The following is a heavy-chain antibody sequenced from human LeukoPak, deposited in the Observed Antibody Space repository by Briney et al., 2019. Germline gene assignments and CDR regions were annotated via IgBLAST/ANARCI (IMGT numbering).Heavy chain of an antibody. CDR3: AKDRAMVRGEPDY. V-gene: IGHV3-48*03. Sequence: GGSLRLSCAASGFTFSSYELNWVRQAPGKGLEWVSYISSSGSTIKYADSVKGRFTISRGSAKNSLYLQMNSLRPEDTAFYYCAKDRAMVRGEPDYWGQGILVTVSS. CDR1: GFTFSSYE. CDR2: ISSSGSTI. J-gene: IGHJ4*02. D-gene: IGHD3-10*01.